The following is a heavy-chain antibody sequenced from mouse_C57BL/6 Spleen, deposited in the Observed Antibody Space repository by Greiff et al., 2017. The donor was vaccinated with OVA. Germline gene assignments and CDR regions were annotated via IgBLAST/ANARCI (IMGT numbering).Heavy chain of an antibody. D-gene: IGHD2-12*01. V-gene: IGHV5-17*01. CDR1: GFTFSDYG. CDR2: ISSGSSTI. Sequence: EVQRVESGGGLVKPGGSLKLSCAASGFTFSDYGMHWVRQAPEKGLEWVAYISSGSSTIYYADTVKGRFTISRDNAKNTLFLQLTSLRSEDTAMYYCAGDMGIRQRNYAMDYWGQGTSVTVSS. J-gene: IGHJ4*01. CDR3: AGDMGIRQRNYAMDY.